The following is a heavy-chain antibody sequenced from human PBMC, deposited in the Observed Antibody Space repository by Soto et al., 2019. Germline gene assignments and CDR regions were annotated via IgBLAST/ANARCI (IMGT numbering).Heavy chain of an antibody. CDR3: ARWRHYGSGSYPIYYYYYGMDV. Sequence: GASVKVSCKASGYTFTGYYMHWVRQAPGQGLEWMGWINPNSGGTNYAQKFQGRVTMTRDTSISTAYMELSRLRSDDTAVYYCARWRHYGSGSYPIYYYYYGMDVWGQGTTVTVSS. CDR1: GYTFTGYY. J-gene: IGHJ6*02. CDR2: INPNSGGT. V-gene: IGHV1-2*02. D-gene: IGHD3-10*01.